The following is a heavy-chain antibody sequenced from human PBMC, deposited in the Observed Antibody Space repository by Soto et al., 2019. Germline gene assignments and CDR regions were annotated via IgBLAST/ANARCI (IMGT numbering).Heavy chain of an antibody. CDR1: GGSIGSSSYY. CDR2: IYYSGST. D-gene: IGHD3-16*02. J-gene: IGHJ5*02. CDR3: ARGYSSYDYVWGSYLNWFDP. Sequence: SETLSLTCTVSGGSIGSSSYYWGWIRQPPGKGLEWIGSIYYSGSTYYNPSLKSRVTISVDTSKNQFSLKLSSVTAADTAVYYCARGYSSYDYVWGSYLNWFDPWGQGTLVTVSS. V-gene: IGHV4-39*01.